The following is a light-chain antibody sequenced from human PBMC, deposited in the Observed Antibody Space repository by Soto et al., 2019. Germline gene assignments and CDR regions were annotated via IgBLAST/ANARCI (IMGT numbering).Light chain of an antibody. J-gene: IGLJ2*01. V-gene: IGLV2-23*01. CDR3: CSYAGNSTVV. Sequence: QSALTQPASVSGSPGQSITISCTGTSSDVGSYNLVSWYQQHPGKAPKLMIYEGSKRPSGLSNRFSGSKSGNTASLTISGLQAEDEADYYCCSYAGNSTVVIGGGTKLTVL. CDR1: SSDVGSYNL. CDR2: EGS.